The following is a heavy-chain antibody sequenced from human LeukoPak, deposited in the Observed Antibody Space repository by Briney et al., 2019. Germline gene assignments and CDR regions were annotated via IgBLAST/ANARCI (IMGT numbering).Heavy chain of an antibody. CDR3: ARGFDGANAFDL. Sequence: GSLRLSCAASGFTFTSYWVNWVRQAPGKGLEWVANINQDGSEKYYVDSVKGRFTVSRDNAKDSLYLQMNSLRAEDTAVYYCARGFDGANAFDLWGQGTMVTVSS. V-gene: IGHV3-7*01. CDR2: INQDGSEK. CDR1: GFTFTSYW. J-gene: IGHJ3*01.